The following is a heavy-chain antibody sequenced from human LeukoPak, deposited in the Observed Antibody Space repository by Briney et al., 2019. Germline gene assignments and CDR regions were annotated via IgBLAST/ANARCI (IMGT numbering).Heavy chain of an antibody. V-gene: IGHV1-69*01. Sequence: SVKVSCKASGGTFSSYAISWVRQAPGQGLEWMGGIIPIFGTANHAQKFQGRVTITADESTSTAYMELSSLRSEDTAVYYCARDRGGDYVLDYWGQGTLVTVSS. D-gene: IGHD4-17*01. J-gene: IGHJ4*02. CDR3: ARDRGGDYVLDY. CDR2: IIPIFGTA. CDR1: GGTFSSYA.